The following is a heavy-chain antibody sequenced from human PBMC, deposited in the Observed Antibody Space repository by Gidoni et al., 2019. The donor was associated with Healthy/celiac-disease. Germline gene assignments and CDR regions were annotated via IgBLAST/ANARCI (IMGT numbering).Heavy chain of an antibody. D-gene: IGHD6-13*01. CDR3: ARVGASVAAAVDY. Sequence: VHLVQSGAEVKKPGASVTVPCMACGYTFTSYGITWVRQAPGQGLEWMGWISADNGNTNYAQKLQGRDTMTTDTSTSTAYMELRSLRSDDTAVYYCARVGASVAAAVDYWGQGTLVTVSP. CDR2: ISADNGNT. J-gene: IGHJ4*02. V-gene: IGHV1-18*04. CDR1: GYTFTSYG.